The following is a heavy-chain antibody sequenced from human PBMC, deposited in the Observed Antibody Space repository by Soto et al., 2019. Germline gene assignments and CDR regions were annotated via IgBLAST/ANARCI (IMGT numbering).Heavy chain of an antibody. Sequence: QAQLQESGPGLVRPSGTLSLTCTVSRFSVTNNKYWNWVRQSPGKALEWIGEIYHSGATYYKPSLSGRASIAMDQPKTQHSLNLTSVTAANTAVYYCARDSRNCTDGGCSIMRDAFDVWGQGTMVTVSS. V-gene: IGHV4-4*02. CDR1: RFSVTNNKY. CDR3: ARDSRNCTDGGCSIMRDAFDV. D-gene: IGHD2-15*01. CDR2: IYHSGAT. J-gene: IGHJ3*01.